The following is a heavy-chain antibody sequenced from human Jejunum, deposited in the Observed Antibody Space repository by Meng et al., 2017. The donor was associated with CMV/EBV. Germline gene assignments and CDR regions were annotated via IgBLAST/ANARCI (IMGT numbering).Heavy chain of an antibody. CDR2: INTNTGNP. J-gene: IGHJ4*02. CDR3: ARGKIAVAGITGDY. CDR1: GYTFTSYA. V-gene: IGHV7-4-1*02. D-gene: IGHD6-19*01. Sequence: QGQLVQLGVGLKNAGASCKVSCKASGYTFTSYAMNWLRQAPGQGLEWMGWINTNTGNPTYAQGFTGRFVFSLDTSVSTAYLQISSLKAEDTAVYYCARGKIAVAGITGDYWGQGTLVTVSS.